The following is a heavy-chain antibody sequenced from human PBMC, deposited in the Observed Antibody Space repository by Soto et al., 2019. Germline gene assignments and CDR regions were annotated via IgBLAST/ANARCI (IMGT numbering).Heavy chain of an antibody. CDR2: IDYSGKT. D-gene: IGHD3-22*01. J-gene: IGHJ3*02. CDR1: GYLISSGYY. Sequence: SETLSLTCSVSGYLISSGYYWGWVRQTPGKGLEWLGSIDYSGKTYKNPSLKSRVSASVDLSQNQFSLNLRSVTAADTAVYFCARDLSSGYAFNTWGQGTTVTVSS. CDR3: ARDLSSGYAFNT. V-gene: IGHV4-38-2*02.